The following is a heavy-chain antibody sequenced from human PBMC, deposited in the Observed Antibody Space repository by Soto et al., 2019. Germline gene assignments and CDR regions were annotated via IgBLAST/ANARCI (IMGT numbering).Heavy chain of an antibody. V-gene: IGHV1-69*12. CDR2: IIPIFGTA. J-gene: IGHJ2*01. Sequence: QGQLVQSGAEVKKPGSSVKVSCKASGGTFSSYAISWVRQAPGQGREWMGGIIPIFGTANYAQKFQGRVTITADESTSTAYMELSSLRSEDTAVYYCASITGTTGSHNWYFDLWGRGTLVTVSS. CDR1: GGTFSSYA. CDR3: ASITGTTGSHNWYFDL. D-gene: IGHD1-7*01.